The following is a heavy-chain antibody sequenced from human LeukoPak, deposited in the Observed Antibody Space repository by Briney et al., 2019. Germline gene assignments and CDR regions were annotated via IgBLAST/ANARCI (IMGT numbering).Heavy chain of an antibody. CDR3: ARVGKMATTGNAFDI. CDR2: ISSSSSYI. V-gene: IGHV3-21*01. J-gene: IGHJ3*02. Sequence: PGGSLGLSCAASGFTFSSYSMNWVRQAPGKGREWVSSISSSSSYIYYADSVKGRFAISRDNAKNSLYLQMNSLRAEDTAVYYCARVGKMATTGNAFDIWGQGTMVTVSS. D-gene: IGHD5-24*01. CDR1: GFTFSSYS.